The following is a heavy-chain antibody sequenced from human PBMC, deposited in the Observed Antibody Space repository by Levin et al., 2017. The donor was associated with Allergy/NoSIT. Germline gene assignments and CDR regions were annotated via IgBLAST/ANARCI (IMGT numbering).Heavy chain of an antibody. Sequence: LSLTCAASGFTFSNYAMHWVRQAPGKGLEWVGVISDDGSSEFYIDSVKGRFTISRDNSKNRLYLQMDSLRAEDMALYYCVREIAEEGTWGQGTLVIVSS. CDR3: VREIAEEGT. J-gene: IGHJ4*02. D-gene: IGHD1-1*01. V-gene: IGHV3-30-3*01. CDR2: ISDDGSSE. CDR1: GFTFSNYA.